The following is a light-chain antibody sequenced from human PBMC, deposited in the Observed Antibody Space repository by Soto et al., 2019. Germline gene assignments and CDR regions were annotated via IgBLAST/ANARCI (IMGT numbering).Light chain of an antibody. CDR1: QSVSIN. V-gene: IGKV3-15*01. J-gene: IGKJ5*01. CDR3: QQYNNWPPIT. CDR2: DTS. Sequence: ILLLQSTSTLSVSPGESATLSCRASQSVSINLAWYQQKPGQAPRLLIYDTSTRATGIPARFSGSGSGTEFTLTISSLQSEDFAVYYCQQYNNWPPITFGEGTRLENK.